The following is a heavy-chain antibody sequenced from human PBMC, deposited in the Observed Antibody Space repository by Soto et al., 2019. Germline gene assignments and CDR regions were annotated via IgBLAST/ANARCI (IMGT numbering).Heavy chain of an antibody. CDR1: GYSFTSYW. Sequence: GESLKISCKGSGYSFTSYWIGWVRQMPGKGLEWMGIIYPGDSDTRYSPSFQGQVTISADKSISTAYLQWSSLKASDTAMYYCAIHRQYGHYSVDIQHWGQGILVTGSS. V-gene: IGHV5-51*01. CDR2: IYPGDSDT. J-gene: IGHJ1*01. D-gene: IGHD4-17*01. CDR3: AIHRQYGHYSVDIQH.